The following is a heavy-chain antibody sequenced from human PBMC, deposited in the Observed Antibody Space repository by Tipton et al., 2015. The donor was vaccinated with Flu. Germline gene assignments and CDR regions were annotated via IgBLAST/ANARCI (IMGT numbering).Heavy chain of an antibody. CDR3: ARAGDYGGELHFQN. J-gene: IGHJ1*01. CDR2: IYSRGGT. CDR1: GGSISSSSYY. V-gene: IGHV4-39*07. D-gene: IGHD4-23*01. Sequence: LRLSCTVSGGSISSSSYYWGWIRQPPGKGLEWIGSIYSRGGTYYNPSLKSRVIISVDTSKNQLSLNLRSVTAADTAVYYCARAGDYGGELHFQNWGQGTLITVSS.